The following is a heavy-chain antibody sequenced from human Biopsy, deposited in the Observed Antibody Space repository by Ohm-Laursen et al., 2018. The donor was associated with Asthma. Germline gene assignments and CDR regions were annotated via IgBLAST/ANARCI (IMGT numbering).Heavy chain of an antibody. V-gene: IGHV1-69*01. CDR3: ARGYSGSDRIVYYYSGLEV. Sequence: SSETVSCQASGDSFSNYAISWARQAPGQGLEWLGGLIPVLGTPDHAQMFEGRVTITADESTCTAYMELSSLSSEDTAVYYCARGYSGSDRIVYYYSGLEVWGQGTTVTVSS. CDR2: LIPVLGTP. CDR1: GDSFSNYA. D-gene: IGHD5-12*01. J-gene: IGHJ6*02.